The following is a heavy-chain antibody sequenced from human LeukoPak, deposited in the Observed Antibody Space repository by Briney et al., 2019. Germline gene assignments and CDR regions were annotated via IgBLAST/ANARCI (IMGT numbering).Heavy chain of an antibody. CDR1: GYTLTSYD. V-gene: IGHV1-8*03. J-gene: IGHJ4*02. D-gene: IGHD3-22*01. CDR3: ARGVAYDSSGVGDY. CDR2: MNPNSGNT. Sequence: GASVKVSCKASGYTLTSYDTNWVRQATGQGLEWMGWMNPNSGNTGYAQKFQGRVTITRNTSISTAYMELSSLRSEDTAVYYCARGVAYDSSGVGDYWGQGTLVTVSS.